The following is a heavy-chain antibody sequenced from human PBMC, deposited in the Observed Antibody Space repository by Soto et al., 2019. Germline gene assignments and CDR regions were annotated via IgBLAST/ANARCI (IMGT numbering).Heavy chain of an antibody. Sequence: SETLSLTCSVSGGSISTYYWSWIRQPPGKGLEWIGYIYYSGNTNYNPSLKSRVTISVDTSTNQFSLKLRSVTAADTAVYYCARHGRYYDFWSGYSFFDYWGQGTLVTVSS. J-gene: IGHJ4*02. V-gene: IGHV4-59*08. CDR2: IYYSGNT. D-gene: IGHD3-3*01. CDR3: ARHGRYYDFWSGYSFFDY. CDR1: GGSISTYY.